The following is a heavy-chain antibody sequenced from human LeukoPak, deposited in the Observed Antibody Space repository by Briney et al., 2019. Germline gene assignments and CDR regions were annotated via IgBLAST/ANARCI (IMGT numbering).Heavy chain of an antibody. CDR3: AKDEGYSGSYYYYYMDV. J-gene: IGHJ6*03. D-gene: IGHD1-26*01. CDR2: IRYDGSNK. CDR1: GFPFSSYG. Sequence: GGPLRLSCAASGFPFSSYGMHWVRQAPGKGLGWVAFIRYDGSNKYYADSVKGRFTISRDNSKNTLYLQMNSLRAEDTAVYYCAKDEGYSGSYYYYYMDVWGKGTTVTVSS. V-gene: IGHV3-30*02.